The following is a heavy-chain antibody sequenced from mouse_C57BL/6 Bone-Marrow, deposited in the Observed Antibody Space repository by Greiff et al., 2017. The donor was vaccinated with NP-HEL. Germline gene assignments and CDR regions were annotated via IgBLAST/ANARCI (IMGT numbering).Heavy chain of an antibody. CDR1: GFTFSDYG. CDR3: ARLPWFAY. CDR2: ISNLAYSI. V-gene: IGHV5-15*01. Sequence: EVKLMESGGGLVQPGGSLKLSCAASGFTFSDYGMAWVRQAPRKGPEWVAFISNLAYSIYYADTVSGRFTISRENAKNTLYLEMSSLRSEDTAMYYCARLPWFAYWGQGTLVTVSA. J-gene: IGHJ3*01.